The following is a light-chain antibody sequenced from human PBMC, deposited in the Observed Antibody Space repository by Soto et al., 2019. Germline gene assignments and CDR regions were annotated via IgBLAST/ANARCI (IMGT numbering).Light chain of an antibody. V-gene: IGKV3-20*01. CDR2: AAS. J-gene: IGKJ5*01. CDR3: QYYGNSRIT. Sequence: EIVLTQSPATLSLSPGERATLSCRASQSVSSYLAWYQQKPGQAPRLLIYAASSGATGIPDRFSGSGSGTDFTLTINRLEPEDFVVYYCQYYGNSRITFGQGTRLEIK. CDR1: QSVSSY.